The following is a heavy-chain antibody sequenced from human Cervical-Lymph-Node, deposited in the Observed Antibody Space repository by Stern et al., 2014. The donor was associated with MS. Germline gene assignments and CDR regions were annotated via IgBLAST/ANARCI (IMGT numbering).Heavy chain of an antibody. Sequence: VPLVESGAEVKKPGSSVKVSCKASGGTFSSYAINWVRQAPGQGPEWLGGIIPSFGTANYAQKFQGRVTITADESTSTAYMELSSLRSEDTAVYYCARDSRHYDASYYFDSWGQGTLVTVSS. V-gene: IGHV1-69*01. CDR1: GGTFSSYA. CDR3: ARDSRHYDASYYFDS. D-gene: IGHD3-16*01. CDR2: IIPSFGTA. J-gene: IGHJ4*02.